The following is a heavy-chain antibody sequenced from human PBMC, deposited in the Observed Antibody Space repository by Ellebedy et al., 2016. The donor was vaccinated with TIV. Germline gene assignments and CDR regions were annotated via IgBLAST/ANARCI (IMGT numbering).Heavy chain of an antibody. CDR1: GFTFSSYG. V-gene: IGHV3-30*03. Sequence: GESLKISCAASGFTFSSYGIHWVRQAPGKGLEWVTVISHDGFSKYFAASVKGRFTISRDNSKNTVYLQMNSLRAEDTAVYYCARGNWASFYYYGMDVWGQGTTVTVSS. D-gene: IGHD7-27*01. CDR3: ARGNWASFYYYGMDV. CDR2: ISHDGFSK. J-gene: IGHJ6*02.